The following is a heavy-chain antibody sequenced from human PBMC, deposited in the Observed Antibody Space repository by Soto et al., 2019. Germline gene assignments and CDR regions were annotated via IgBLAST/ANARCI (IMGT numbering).Heavy chain of an antibody. V-gene: IGHV3-21*01. CDR1: GFTFSSYS. CDR3: ARDPEQEIAAAESFQH. Sequence: GGSLRLSWAASGFTFSSYSMNWVRQAPGKGMEWVSSISSSSYIYYADSVKGRFTISRDNAKNSLYLQMNSLRAEDTAAYYCARDPEQEIAAAESFQHWGQGTMVTVSS. J-gene: IGHJ1*01. D-gene: IGHD6-13*01. CDR2: ISSSSYI.